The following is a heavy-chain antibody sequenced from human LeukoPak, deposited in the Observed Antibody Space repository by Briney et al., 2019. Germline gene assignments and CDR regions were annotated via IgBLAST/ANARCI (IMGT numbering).Heavy chain of an antibody. D-gene: IGHD3-22*01. J-gene: IGHJ4*02. CDR1: GVTLSSYW. CDR2: ISYDGSNK. CDR3: AKDSNYYDSSGYYYAFDY. V-gene: IGHV3-30*18. Sequence: GGSLRLSCAASGVTLSSYWMHWVRQAPGKGLEWVAVISYDGSNKYYADSVKGRFTISRDDSKNTLYLQMNSLRAEDTAVYYCAKDSNYYDSSGYYYAFDYWGQGTLVTVSS.